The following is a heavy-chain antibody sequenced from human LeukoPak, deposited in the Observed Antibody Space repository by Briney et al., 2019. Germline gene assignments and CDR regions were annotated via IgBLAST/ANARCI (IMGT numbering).Heavy chain of an antibody. Sequence: GASVKVSCKASGYTFTSYGISWVRQAPGQGLEWMGWISAYNGNTNYAQKLQGRVTMTTDTSTSTAYMELRSLRSDDTAVYYCARMYYYGSGSSTYNPYFDYWGQGTLVTVSS. CDR3: ARMYYYGSGSSTYNPYFDY. J-gene: IGHJ4*02. CDR1: GYTFTSYG. CDR2: ISAYNGNT. V-gene: IGHV1-18*01. D-gene: IGHD3-10*01.